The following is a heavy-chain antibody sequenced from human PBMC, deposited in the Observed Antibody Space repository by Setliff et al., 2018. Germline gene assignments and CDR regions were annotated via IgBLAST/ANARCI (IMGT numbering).Heavy chain of an antibody. D-gene: IGHD2-2*01. V-gene: IGHV1-18*01. Sequence: ASVKVSCKASGYTFTNYGITWARQAPGQGLEWMGWIFPKTGNTYYAHRFQGRVTLTTDTSTGTAYMELSSLTFDDTAVYFCSRLVRYCTATSCQRLSGGEFWGQGTLVTVSS. CDR3: SRLVRYCTATSCQRLSGGEF. J-gene: IGHJ4*02. CDR1: GYTFTNYG. CDR2: IFPKTGNT.